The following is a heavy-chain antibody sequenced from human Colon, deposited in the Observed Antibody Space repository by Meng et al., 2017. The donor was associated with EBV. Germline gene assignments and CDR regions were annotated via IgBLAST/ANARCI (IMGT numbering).Heavy chain of an antibody. CDR3: TTYAVGAGGRGY. V-gene: IGHV4-30-4*01. J-gene: IGHJ4*02. CDR2: HSEST. Sequence: QLQLQGSGPGLVKPSQTRSLTGVVSGDFISSGNYPWSWIRQAPGKGLEWIGHSESTSYNPSLRSRVVISVDTAKNQFSLRLDSVTAADTAVYYCTTYAVGAGGRGYWGPGTLVTVSS. CDR1: GDFISSGNYP. D-gene: IGHD2-15*01.